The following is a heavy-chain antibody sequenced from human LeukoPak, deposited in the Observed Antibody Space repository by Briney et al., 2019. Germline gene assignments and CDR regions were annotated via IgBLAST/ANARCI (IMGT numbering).Heavy chain of an antibody. J-gene: IGHJ4*02. Sequence: PSETLSLTCNVSGGSVSSGDPYWSWIRQPPGKGLEWIGCILYSGSTYYNPSLKSRISILMDTSKNQFSLKLSSVTTADTAVYYCATGYYDLWSGRFTPYQFDYWGQGSLVTVSS. CDR1: GGSVSSGDPY. D-gene: IGHD3-3*01. V-gene: IGHV4-30-4*01. CDR2: ILYSGST. CDR3: ATGYYDLWSGRFTPYQFDY.